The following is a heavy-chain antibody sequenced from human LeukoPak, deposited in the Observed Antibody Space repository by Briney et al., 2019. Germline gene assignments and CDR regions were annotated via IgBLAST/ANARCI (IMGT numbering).Heavy chain of an antibody. Sequence: GGSLKLSCAASGFTFSGSAMHWVRQASGTGVKSVGRIRSKANSYATAYAASVKGRFPIYRDYSKNTADLQINSLKTEVSAVYYCTRLDYYDSSGLTLDAFDIWGQGTMVTVSS. J-gene: IGHJ3*02. CDR1: GFTFSGSA. D-gene: IGHD3-22*01. CDR3: TRLDYYDSSGLTLDAFDI. V-gene: IGHV3-73*01. CDR2: IRSKANSYAT.